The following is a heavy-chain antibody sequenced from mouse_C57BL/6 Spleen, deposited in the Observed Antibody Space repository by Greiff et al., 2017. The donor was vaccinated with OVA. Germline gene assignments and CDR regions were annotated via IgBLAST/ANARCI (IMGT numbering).Heavy chain of an antibody. CDR2: IYPGDGDT. V-gene: IGHV1-80*01. CDR1: GYAFSSYW. J-gene: IGHJ3*01. D-gene: IGHD2-3*01. Sequence: QVQLQQSGAELVKPGASVKISCKASGYAFSSYWMNWVKQRPGKGLEWIGQIYPGDGDTNYNGKFKGKATLTADKSSSTAYMQLSSLTSEDSAVYFCASRYDGYPAWFAYWGQGTLVTVSA. CDR3: ASRYDGYPAWFAY.